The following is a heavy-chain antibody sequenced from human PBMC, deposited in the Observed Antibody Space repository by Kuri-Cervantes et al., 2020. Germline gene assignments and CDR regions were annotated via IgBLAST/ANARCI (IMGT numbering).Heavy chain of an antibody. CDR2: IKSKTDGGTT. V-gene: IGHV3-15*01. Sequence: GESLKISCAASGFTFSNAWMSWVRQAPGKGLEWVGRIKSKTDGGTTDYAAPVKGRFTVSRDTSTNTLYLQMNSLRVEDTAVYYCSRDQAGASFYWGQGTLVTVSS. CDR3: SRDQAGASFY. CDR1: GFTFSNAW. J-gene: IGHJ4*02. D-gene: IGHD1-26*01.